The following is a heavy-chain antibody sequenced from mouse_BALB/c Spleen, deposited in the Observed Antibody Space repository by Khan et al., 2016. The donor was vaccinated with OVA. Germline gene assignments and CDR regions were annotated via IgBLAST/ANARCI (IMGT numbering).Heavy chain of an antibody. V-gene: IGHV1-76*01. CDR3: AIEESLYYVDY. D-gene: IGHD6-2*01. J-gene: IGHJ2*01. Sequence: QIQLVQSGAELVRPGASVKLSCKTSGYIFTSYWIHWVRQRSGQGLEWIARIYPGTDNTYYNEKFKDKATLTADKSSSTTYMQLSSLKSEDSAVYFCAIEESLYYVDYWGQGTTLTVSS. CDR1: GYIFTSYW. CDR2: IYPGTDNT.